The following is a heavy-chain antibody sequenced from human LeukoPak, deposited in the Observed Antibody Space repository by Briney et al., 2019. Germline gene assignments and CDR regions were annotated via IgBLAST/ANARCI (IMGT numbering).Heavy chain of an antibody. CDR1: GFTFRNYA. J-gene: IGHJ4*02. V-gene: IGHV3-30*04. Sequence: GGSLRLSCAASGFTFRNYAMHWVRQAPGKGLEWVAVISYDGSNKYYADSVKGRFTISRDNSKNTLYLQMNSLRAEDTAVYYCAKDVLLYYYGSGSYQYGPLDYWGQGTLVTVSS. CDR3: AKDVLLYYYGSGSYQYGPLDY. CDR2: ISYDGSNK. D-gene: IGHD3-10*01.